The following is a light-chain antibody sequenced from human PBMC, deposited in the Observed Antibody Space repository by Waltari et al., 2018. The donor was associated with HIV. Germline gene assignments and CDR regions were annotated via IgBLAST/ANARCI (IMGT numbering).Light chain of an antibody. V-gene: IGLV1-44*01. Sequence: QSVLTQPPSASGTPGQRVTISCSGSPSNIGNTSVTWYQQFPGSAPKLLLYSNSQRPLGVPDRFSGSKSGSSASLAISGPQADDEAHYYCASWDDTLGVVFGGGTTLTVL. J-gene: IGLJ2*01. CDR3: ASWDDTLGVV. CDR2: SNS. CDR1: PSNIGNTS.